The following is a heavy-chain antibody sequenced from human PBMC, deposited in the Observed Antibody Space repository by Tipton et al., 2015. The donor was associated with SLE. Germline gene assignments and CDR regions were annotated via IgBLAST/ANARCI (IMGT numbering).Heavy chain of an antibody. V-gene: IGHV4-38-2*01. Sequence: TLSLTCAVSGFSISSAYYWGWIRQPPGKGLEWIGVIYHSGTTYYNPSLKSRLTISIDTSKSQFSLKLASVTAADTAVYYCARSVITFGGVIAAGAFATWGQGTMVTVSS. J-gene: IGHJ3*02. CDR2: IYHSGTT. D-gene: IGHD3-16*02. CDR1: GFSISSAYY. CDR3: ARSVITFGGVIAAGAFAT.